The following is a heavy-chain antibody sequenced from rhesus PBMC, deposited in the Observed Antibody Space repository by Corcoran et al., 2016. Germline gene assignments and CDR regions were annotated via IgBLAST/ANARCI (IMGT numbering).Heavy chain of an antibody. J-gene: IGHJ4*01. CDR1: GGSISSSY. V-gene: IGHV4-169*01. CDR3: ARRRLDIDY. Sequence: QLQLQESGPGLVKPSETLSVTCAVSGGSISSSYWSWIRQAPGKGLEWIGYIYGSGSSTNYNPSLKSRVTLSVDTSTNQLSLKLRSVTTADTAVYYCARRRLDIDYWGQGVLVTVSS. D-gene: IGHD5-24*01. CDR2: IYGSGSST.